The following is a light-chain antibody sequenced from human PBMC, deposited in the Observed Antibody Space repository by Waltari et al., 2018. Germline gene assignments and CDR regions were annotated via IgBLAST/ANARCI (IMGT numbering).Light chain of an antibody. CDR1: SGAVGRYNY. CDR2: DVN. V-gene: IGLV2-11*01. J-gene: IGLJ1*01. Sequence: QSALTQPRAVSGSPGQSFTISCTGASGAVGRYNYVSWYQHPPGKAPKLMIYDVNKRPSGVPDRFSGSKSGNTASLTISGLQAEDEADYFCSSYAGSYIYVFGTGTEVTVL. CDR3: SSYAGSYIYV.